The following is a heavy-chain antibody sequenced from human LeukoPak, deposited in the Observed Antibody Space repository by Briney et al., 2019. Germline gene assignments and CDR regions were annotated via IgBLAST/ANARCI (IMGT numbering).Heavy chain of an antibody. CDR3: ASYDFWSGYIPDAFDI. V-gene: IGHV3-7*01. D-gene: IGHD3-3*01. CDR1: GFTFSDYY. CDR2: MKGDGSEI. Sequence: PGGSLRLSCAASGFTFSDYYMSWIRQAPGKGLEWVANMKGDGSEIHYVDSVKGRFTISRDNARNSLYLQMNSLRAEDTAVYYCASYDFWSGYIPDAFDIWGQGTMVTVSS. J-gene: IGHJ3*02.